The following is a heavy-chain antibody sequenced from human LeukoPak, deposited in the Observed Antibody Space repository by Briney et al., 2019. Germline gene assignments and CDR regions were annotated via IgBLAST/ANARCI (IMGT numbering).Heavy chain of an antibody. CDR3: ARGLNHSSSWFYYYYYMDV. V-gene: IGHV4-39*07. J-gene: IGHJ6*03. CDR1: GGSISSSSYY. CDR2: IYTSGST. D-gene: IGHD6-13*01. Sequence: PSETLSLTCTVSGGSISSSSYYWGWIRQPPGKGLEWIGRIYTSGSTNYNPSLKSRVTMSVDTSKNQFSLKLSSVTAADTAVYYCARGLNHSSSWFYYYYYMDVWGKGTTVTISS.